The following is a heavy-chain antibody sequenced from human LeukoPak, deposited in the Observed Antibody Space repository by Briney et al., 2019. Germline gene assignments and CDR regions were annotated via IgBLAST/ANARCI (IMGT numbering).Heavy chain of an antibody. Sequence: GGSLRLSCAASGFTFYSYWMHWVRQAPGKGLVWVSCINGDGSTSNYADSVKGRFTISRDNAKNTLYLQMHSLRAEDTAVYYCAREDHSNYNYWGQGTLDTVSS. J-gene: IGHJ4*02. V-gene: IGHV3-74*01. D-gene: IGHD4-11*01. CDR1: GFTFYSYW. CDR2: INGDGSTS. CDR3: AREDHSNYNY.